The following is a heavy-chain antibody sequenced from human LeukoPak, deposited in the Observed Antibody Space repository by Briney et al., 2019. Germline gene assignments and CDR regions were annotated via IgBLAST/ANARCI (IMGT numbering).Heavy chain of an antibody. J-gene: IGHJ4*02. V-gene: IGHV3-23*01. CDR3: AKGGHYGFFDY. CDR2: ISGDGTET. D-gene: IGHD3-3*01. CDR1: GLIFRNYA. Sequence: PGGSLRLSCTASGLIFRNYAMTWVRQAPRKGLEWVSTISGDGTETFYADSVKGRFTISRDNSKNTHYLQMSSLRAEDTGIYYCAKGGHYGFFDYWGQGTLVTVSS.